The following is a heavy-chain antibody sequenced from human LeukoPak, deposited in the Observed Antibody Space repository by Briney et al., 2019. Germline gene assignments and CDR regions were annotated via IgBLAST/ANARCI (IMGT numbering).Heavy chain of an antibody. Sequence: PSETLSLTCTVSGGSISGYYWTWIRQPPGKALECVGYIYYSGSTNHNPSLKSRVTISVDTSKNQFSLKLNSVTAADTAVYYCARHGLSMVRGVRYYYGMDVWGQGTTVTVSS. D-gene: IGHD3-10*01. CDR3: ARHGLSMVRGVRYYYGMDV. V-gene: IGHV4-59*08. CDR2: IYYSGST. CDR1: GGSISGYY. J-gene: IGHJ6*02.